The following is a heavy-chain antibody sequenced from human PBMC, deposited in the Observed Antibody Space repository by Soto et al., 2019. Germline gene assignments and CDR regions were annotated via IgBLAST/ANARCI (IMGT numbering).Heavy chain of an antibody. CDR1: GFTVSSNY. CDR3: ARESDDSYFDY. D-gene: IGHD1-1*01. Sequence: EVQLAESGGGLIQPGGSLRLSCAASGFTVSSNYMSWVRQAPGKGLEWVSVIYSGGTTYYADSVKGRITISRDNSKNTLYLQMHSLRAEDTAVYYCARESDDSYFDYWGQGTLVTVSP. CDR2: IYSGGTT. V-gene: IGHV3-53*01. J-gene: IGHJ4*02.